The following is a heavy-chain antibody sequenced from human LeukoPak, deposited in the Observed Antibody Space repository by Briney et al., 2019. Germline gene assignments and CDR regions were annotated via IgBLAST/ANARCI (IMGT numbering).Heavy chain of an antibody. D-gene: IGHD3-22*01. V-gene: IGHV4-34*01. J-gene: IGHJ6*03. Sequence: PSETLSLSWGVDGGSFSGYYWTWIRQTPEKGLEWSGEMNPSGSTNYNPSLKSRVTISVDTSKNHFSLELSSVTAADTAVYYCARGRQDITMLVVIMTAVSYYLDVWGKGTTVTVS. CDR1: GGSFSGYY. CDR2: MNPSGST. CDR3: ARGRQDITMLVVIMTAVSYYLDV.